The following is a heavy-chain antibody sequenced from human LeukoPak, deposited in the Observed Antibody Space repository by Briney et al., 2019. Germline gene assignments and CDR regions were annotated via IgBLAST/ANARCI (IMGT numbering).Heavy chain of an antibody. J-gene: IGHJ6*02. V-gene: IGHV1-18*01. CDR3: ARDRGIYYGSGSYYYGMDV. CDR2: ISAYNGNT. D-gene: IGHD3-10*01. Sequence: ASVKVSCKASGCTFTSYGIRWVRQAPGQGLEWMGWISAYNGNTNYAQKLQGRVTMTTDTSTSTAYMELRSLRSDDTAVYYCARDRGIYYGSGSYYYGMDVWGQGTTVTVSS. CDR1: GCTFTSYG.